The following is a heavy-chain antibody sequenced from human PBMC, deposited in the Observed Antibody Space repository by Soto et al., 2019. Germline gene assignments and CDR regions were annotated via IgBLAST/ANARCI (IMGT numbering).Heavy chain of an antibody. CDR3: ARELGYCSSTSCRYYYYYYGMDV. V-gene: IGHV3-48*03. CDR2: ISSSGSTI. Sequence: EVQLVESGGGLVQPGGSLRLSCAASGFTFSSYEMNWVRQAPGKGLEWVSYISSSGSTIYYADSVKGRFTISRDNAKNSLYLQMNSLRAEDTAVYYCARELGYCSSTSCRYYYYYYGMDVWGQGTTVTVSS. D-gene: IGHD2-2*01. CDR1: GFTFSSYE. J-gene: IGHJ6*02.